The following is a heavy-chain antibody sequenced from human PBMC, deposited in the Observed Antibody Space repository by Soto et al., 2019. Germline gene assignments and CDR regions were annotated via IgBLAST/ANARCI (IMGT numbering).Heavy chain of an antibody. CDR3: AKSSGKYVPESRVMHV. J-gene: IGHJ6*02. CDR2: ISYDASHT. Sequence: QVQVVESGGGVVQPGRSLRLSCAASGFTFNTCAMHWVRQAPGKGLERVALISYDASHTDYADSVKGRFTISRDSSDNTLSLSMNSRRPEDTAVYYCAKSSGKYVPESRVMHVWGQGITVTVSS. CDR1: GFTFNTCA. D-gene: IGHD1-26*01. V-gene: IGHV3-30*18.